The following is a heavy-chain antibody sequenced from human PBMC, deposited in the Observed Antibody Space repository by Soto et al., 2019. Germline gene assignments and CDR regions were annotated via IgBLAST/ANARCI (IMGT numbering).Heavy chain of an antibody. CDR1: GFTFSSYW. Sequence: EVQLVESGGGLVQPGGALRLSCAASGFTFSSYWMSWVRQAPWKGLEWVANIKQDGSEKYYVDSVKGRFTISRDNAKNSLYLQMNSLRAEDTAVYYCAREKLRDDFWSGYWDYWGQGTLVTVSS. CDR3: AREKLRDDFWSGYWDY. CDR2: IKQDGSEK. V-gene: IGHV3-7*01. D-gene: IGHD3-3*01. J-gene: IGHJ4*02.